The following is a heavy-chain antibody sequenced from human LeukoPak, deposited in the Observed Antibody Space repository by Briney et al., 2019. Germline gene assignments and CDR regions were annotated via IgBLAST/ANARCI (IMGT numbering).Heavy chain of an antibody. V-gene: IGHV1-69*13. D-gene: IGHD3-3*01. Sequence: PVKVSCKASGGTFSSYAISWVRQAPGQGLEWMGGIIPIFGTANYAQKFQGRVTITADESTSTAYMELSSLRSEDTAVYYCAREVLSRFWSGYSPLYYFDYWGQGTLVTVSS. J-gene: IGHJ4*02. CDR3: AREVLSRFWSGYSPLYYFDY. CDR1: GGTFSSYA. CDR2: IIPIFGTA.